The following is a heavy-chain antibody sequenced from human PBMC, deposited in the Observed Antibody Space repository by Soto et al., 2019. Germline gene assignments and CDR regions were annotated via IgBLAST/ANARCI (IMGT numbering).Heavy chain of an antibody. CDR1: AGSISSSSYY. J-gene: IGHJ6*03. CDR2: IYYSGST. CDR3: ARHSGSSYYYYMDV. D-gene: IGHD6-13*01. Sequence: SQTLSLTCTVSAGSISSSSYYWGWLRQPPGKGLEWIGSIYYSGSTYYNPSLKSRVTISVDTSKNQFSLKLSSVTAADSAVYYCARHSGSSYYYYMDVWGKGTTVTVSS. V-gene: IGHV4-39*01.